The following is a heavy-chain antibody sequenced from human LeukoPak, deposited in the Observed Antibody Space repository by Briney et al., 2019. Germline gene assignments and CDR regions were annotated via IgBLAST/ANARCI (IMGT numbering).Heavy chain of an antibody. CDR2: IYSGGST. V-gene: IGHV3-66*01. J-gene: IGHJ4*02. CDR1: GFTFSSYW. CDR3: ARDSRRILPSD. D-gene: IGHD2-15*01. Sequence: GGSLRLSCAASGFTFSSYWMHWVRQAPGKGLEWVSVIYSGGSTYYADSVKGRFTISRDNSKNTLYLQMNSLRAEDTAVYYCARDSRRILPSDWGQGTLVTVSS.